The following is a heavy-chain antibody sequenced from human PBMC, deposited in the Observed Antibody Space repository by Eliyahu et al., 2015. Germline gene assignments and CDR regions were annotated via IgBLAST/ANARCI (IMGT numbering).Heavy chain of an antibody. V-gene: IGHV4-34*01. CDR2: INHSGST. Sequence: QVQLQQWDAGLLKPSETLSLTCAVSGESSIGYYWSWIRQPPGKGLEWIGQINHSGSTNYNPSLKSRVTISADTSKNHFSLNLRSVTAADTAVYYCARGQHLILYADWGQGALVTVSS. J-gene: IGHJ4*02. CDR1: GESSIGYY. CDR3: ARGQHLILYAD. D-gene: IGHD2-8*01.